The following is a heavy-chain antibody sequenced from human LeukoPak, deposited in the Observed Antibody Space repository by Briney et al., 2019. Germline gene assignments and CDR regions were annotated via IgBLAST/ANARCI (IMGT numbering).Heavy chain of an antibody. CDR3: AREVYGDSSFDY. Sequence: ASVEVSCKASGYSFSDNYMHWVRQAPGQGLEWMGWINPNSGGTNYAQKFQGRVTMTRDASISTAYLELSRLTSDDTAVYYCAREVYGDSSFDYWGQGTLLTVSS. D-gene: IGHD4-17*01. J-gene: IGHJ4*02. CDR2: INPNSGGT. CDR1: GYSFSDNY. V-gene: IGHV1-2*02.